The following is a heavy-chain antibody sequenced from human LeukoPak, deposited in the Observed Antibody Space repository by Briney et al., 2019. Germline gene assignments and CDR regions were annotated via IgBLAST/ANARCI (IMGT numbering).Heavy chain of an antibody. D-gene: IGHD3-16*02. Sequence: GASVKVPCKASGYTFTSYGISWVRQAPGQGLEWMGWISAYNGNTNYAQKLQGRVTMTTDTSTSTAYMELRSLRSDDTAVYYCARERGDYVWGSYRFYFDYWGQGTLVTVSS. J-gene: IGHJ4*02. CDR2: ISAYNGNT. CDR1: GYTFTSYG. CDR3: ARERGDYVWGSYRFYFDY. V-gene: IGHV1-18*01.